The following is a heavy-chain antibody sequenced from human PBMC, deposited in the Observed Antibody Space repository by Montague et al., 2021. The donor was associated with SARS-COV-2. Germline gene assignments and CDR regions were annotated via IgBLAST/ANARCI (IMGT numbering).Heavy chain of an antibody. J-gene: IGHJ3*02. D-gene: IGHD4-17*01. CDR1: GFTFTSYG. V-gene: IGHV3-33*01. CDR2: IWYDGSNK. CDR3: ARESGFGDHGNAFDI. Sequence: SLRLSCAASGFTFTSYGMHWFRQAPGMGLEWAAVIWYDGSNKYYADSVKGRFTISRDNSKNTLYLQMNSLRAEDTAVYYCARESGFGDHGNAFDIWGQGTMVTVSS.